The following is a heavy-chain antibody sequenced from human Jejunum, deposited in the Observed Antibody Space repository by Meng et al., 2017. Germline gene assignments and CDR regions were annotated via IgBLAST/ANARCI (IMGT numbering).Heavy chain of an antibody. J-gene: IGHJ1*01. Sequence: QVQLQQWGAGLLKPAETRSRTCAGHGGSFSGYYWSWIRQSPGKGLEWIGEINHSGSTNYNPSLQSRVTISVDRSKSQFSLELTSVTAADTAVYYCARPAGYSSNWYKYFQHWGLGTLVTASS. CDR2: INHSGST. D-gene: IGHD6-13*01. V-gene: IGHV4-34*01. CDR1: GGSFSGYY. CDR3: ARPAGYSSNWYKYFQH.